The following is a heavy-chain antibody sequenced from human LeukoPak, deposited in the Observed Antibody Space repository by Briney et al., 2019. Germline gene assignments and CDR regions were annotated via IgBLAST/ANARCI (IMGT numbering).Heavy chain of an antibody. D-gene: IGHD7-27*01. Sequence: SETLSLTCTVSGGSFNDYYWTGIRQPPGKGLEWIGRIYYSGSTNYSPSLKSRVTISADTSKNQFSLKLISVTAADTAVYYCASRKLGNDYWGQGTLVTVSS. CDR2: IYYSGST. CDR3: ASRKLGNDY. J-gene: IGHJ4*02. V-gene: IGHV4-59*01. CDR1: GGSFNDYY.